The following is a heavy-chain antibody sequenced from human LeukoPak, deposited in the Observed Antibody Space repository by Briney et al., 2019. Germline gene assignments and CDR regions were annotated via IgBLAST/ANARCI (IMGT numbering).Heavy chain of an antibody. V-gene: IGHV4-59*01. D-gene: IGHD5-12*01. CDR1: GGSISTYY. Sequence: SETLSLTCTVSGGSISTYYWSCIRQPPGKGLEWIGYVYYSGSTNYNPSLKSRVTISVDTSKNQFSLKLSSMTAADTAVYYCARDGSGYGGRFDYWGQGTLVTVSS. CDR2: VYYSGST. CDR3: ARDGSGYGGRFDY. J-gene: IGHJ4*02.